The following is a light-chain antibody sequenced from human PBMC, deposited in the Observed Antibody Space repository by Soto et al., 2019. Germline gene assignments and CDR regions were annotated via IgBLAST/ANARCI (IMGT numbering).Light chain of an antibody. CDR3: QKDSRVPV. Sequence: DIQMTQSPTSLSASVGDRVTITCRASQDIRNCVAWYQQKPGKAPKLLIYAASTLQSGVPSRFSGSGSGTDFTLTINSLQPEDVATYSCQKDSRVPVFGPGNKVEIK. CDR2: AAS. CDR1: QDIRNC. J-gene: IGKJ3*01. V-gene: IGKV1-27*01.